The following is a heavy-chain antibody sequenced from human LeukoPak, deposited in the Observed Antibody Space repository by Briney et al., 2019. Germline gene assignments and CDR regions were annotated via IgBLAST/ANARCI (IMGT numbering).Heavy chain of an antibody. V-gene: IGHV3-53*01. CDR2: IYSGGST. CDR1: GFTVSSNY. CDR3: ARVLAAAGRGYFYYYMDV. D-gene: IGHD6-13*01. Sequence: PGGSLRLSCAASGFTVSSNYMIWVRQAPGKGLKWVSLIYSGGSTYYADSVKGRFTISRDNSKNTLYLQMNSLRAEDTAVYYCARVLAAAGRGYFYYYMDVWGKGTTVTVSS. J-gene: IGHJ6*03.